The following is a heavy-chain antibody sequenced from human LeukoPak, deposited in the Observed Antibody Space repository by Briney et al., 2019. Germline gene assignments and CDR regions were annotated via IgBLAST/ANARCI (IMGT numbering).Heavy chain of an antibody. CDR2: IYYSGST. CDR3: ARGTTPGIAVAGAGY. V-gene: IGHV4-59*01. J-gene: IGHJ4*02. CDR1: GGSISSYY. Sequence: SETLSLTCTVSGGSISSYYWSWIRQPPGKGLEWIGYIYYSGSTNYNPSLKSRVTISVDTSKNQFSLKLSSVTAADTAVYYCARGTTPGIAVAGAGYWGQGTLVTVSS. D-gene: IGHD6-19*01.